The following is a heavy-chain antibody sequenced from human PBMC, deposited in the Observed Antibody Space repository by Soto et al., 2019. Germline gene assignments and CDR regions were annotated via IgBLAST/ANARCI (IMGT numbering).Heavy chain of an antibody. CDR3: ARLMGAATGADY. Sequence: GESPKISCQGSGYRFTNYWIGWVRQMPGKGLEWMGIIYPGDSDIRYSPSFQGQVTMSADKSITTAYLQWSSLKASDTAMYYCARLMGAATGADYWGQGTLVTVSS. CDR2: IYPGDSDI. CDR1: GYRFTNYW. D-gene: IGHD2-8*02. J-gene: IGHJ4*02. V-gene: IGHV5-51*01.